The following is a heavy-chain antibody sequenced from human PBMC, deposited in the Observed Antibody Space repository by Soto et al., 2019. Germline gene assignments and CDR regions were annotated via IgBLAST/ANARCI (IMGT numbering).Heavy chain of an antibody. Sequence: SETLSLTCTVSGGSVISGSYYWSWIRQPPGKGLEWIGYIYYSGSTNYNPSLKSRVTISVDTSKNQFSLKLSSVTAADTAVYYCAREYSSSSSFDYWGQGTLVTVSS. D-gene: IGHD6-6*01. CDR1: GGSVISGSYY. CDR2: IYYSGST. CDR3: AREYSSSSSFDY. V-gene: IGHV4-61*01. J-gene: IGHJ4*02.